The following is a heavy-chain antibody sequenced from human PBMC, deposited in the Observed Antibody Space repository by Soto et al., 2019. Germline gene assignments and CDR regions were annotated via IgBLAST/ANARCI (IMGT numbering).Heavy chain of an antibody. V-gene: IGHV1-8*01. CDR3: ARGVKYGAYSRWFDP. J-gene: IGHJ5*02. D-gene: IGHD4-17*01. CDR1: GSTFTSYD. Sequence: GAAVKVSCKASGSTFTSYDINWVRQATGQGLEYLGWMNPNSGDTAYVQKFQGRLTMTWDTSITTAYMELSGLRSEDTALYFCARGVKYGAYSRWFDPWG. CDR2: MNPNSGDT.